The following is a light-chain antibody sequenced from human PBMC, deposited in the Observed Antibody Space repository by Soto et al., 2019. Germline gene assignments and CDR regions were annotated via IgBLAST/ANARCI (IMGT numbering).Light chain of an antibody. CDR3: QQYNNWPPWT. CDR1: QSVSSN. CDR2: GAS. J-gene: IGKJ1*01. Sequence: EIVMTQSPATLSVSPGERATLSCRASQSVSSNLACYQQKPGQAPRLLIYGASTRATGIPARLSSSGSGTEFTITISSLQSEDFAVYYCQQYNNWPPWTFGQGTKVEIK. V-gene: IGKV3-15*01.